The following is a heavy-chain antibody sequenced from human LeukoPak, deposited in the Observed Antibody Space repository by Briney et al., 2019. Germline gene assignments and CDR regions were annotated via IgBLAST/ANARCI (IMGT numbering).Heavy chain of an antibody. D-gene: IGHD6-19*01. V-gene: IGHV3-30*18. CDR3: AKDLGNDWYYDTFDY. CDR1: GFTFSSYG. CDR2: ISHDGSNM. Sequence: QPGGSLRLSCAASGFTFSSYGIHWVRQAPAKGLEWVAVISHDGSNMYYADSVKGRFTISRDNSKNTLYLQMNSLRPEDTAVYYCAKDLGNDWYYDTFDYWGQGTLVTVSS. J-gene: IGHJ4*02.